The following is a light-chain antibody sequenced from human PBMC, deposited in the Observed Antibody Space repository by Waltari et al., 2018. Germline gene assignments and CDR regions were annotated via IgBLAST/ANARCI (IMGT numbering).Light chain of an antibody. J-gene: IGLJ3*02. CDR2: EVS. V-gene: IGLV2-18*02. CDR3: SSFTSTNTWV. CDR1: SSDVGVYNR. Sequence: QSALTQPPSVSGSPGQSVTISCTGTSSDVGVYNRVSWYQQPPGTAPKLMISEVSNRPSWVPDRFSGSKSGNTASLTISGLQAEDESYYYCSSFTSTNTWVFGGGTKLTVL.